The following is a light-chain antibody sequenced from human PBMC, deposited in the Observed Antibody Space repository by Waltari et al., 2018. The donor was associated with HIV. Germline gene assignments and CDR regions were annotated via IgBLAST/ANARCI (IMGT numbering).Light chain of an antibody. CDR1: SGHSSYA. J-gene: IGLJ3*02. V-gene: IGLV4-69*01. Sequence: QLVLTQSPSASASLGASVKLTCTLSSGHSSYAIAWHQQQPEKGPRYLMKLNSDGSHSKGDGIPERFSGSSSGAERYLTISSLQSEDEADYYCQTWGTGTWVFGGGTKLTVL. CDR3: QTWGTGTWV. CDR2: LNSDGSH.